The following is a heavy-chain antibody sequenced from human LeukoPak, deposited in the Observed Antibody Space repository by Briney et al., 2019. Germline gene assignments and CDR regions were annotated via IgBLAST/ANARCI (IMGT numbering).Heavy chain of an antibody. CDR3: ARSGKIYFDWLLDY. Sequence: LSLTCTVSGGSISSYYWSWIRQAPGKGLEWVSYIGRSGTTIHYADSVKGRFTSSWDNAKKSLYLQMNSLRAEDTAVYYCARSGKIYFDWLLDYWGQGTLVTVSS. CDR2: IGRSGTTI. V-gene: IGHV3-11*04. J-gene: IGHJ4*02. D-gene: IGHD3-9*01. CDR1: GGSISSYY.